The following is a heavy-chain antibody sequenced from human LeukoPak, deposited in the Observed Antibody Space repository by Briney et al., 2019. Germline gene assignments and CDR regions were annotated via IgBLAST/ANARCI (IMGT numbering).Heavy chain of an antibody. CDR2: ISWNSGSI. CDR3: STSNENDAFDI. J-gene: IGHJ3*02. CDR1: GFTFDDYA. Sequence: PGRSLRLSCAASGFTFDDYAMHWVRQAPGKGLEWVSGISWNSGSIGYADSVKGRFTISRDNAKNSLYLQMNSLRAEDMALYYCSTSNENDAFDIWGQGTMVTVSS. V-gene: IGHV3-9*03. D-gene: IGHD2-2*01.